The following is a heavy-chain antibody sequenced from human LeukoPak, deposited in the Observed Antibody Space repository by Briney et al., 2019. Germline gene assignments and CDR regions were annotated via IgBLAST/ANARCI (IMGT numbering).Heavy chain of an antibody. J-gene: IGHJ4*02. CDR1: GGTFSSYA. CDR2: IIPILGIA. Sequence: SVKVSCKASGGTFSSYAISWVRQAPGQGLEWMGRIIPILGIANYAQKFQGRVTITADKSTSTAYMELSSLRSEDTAVYYCARSSYCGGDCEYYFDYWGQGTLVTVSS. D-gene: IGHD2-21*02. CDR3: ARSSYCGGDCEYYFDY. V-gene: IGHV1-69*04.